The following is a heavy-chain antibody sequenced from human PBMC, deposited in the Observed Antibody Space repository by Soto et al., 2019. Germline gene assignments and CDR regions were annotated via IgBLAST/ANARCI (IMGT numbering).Heavy chain of an antibody. CDR2: INHSGST. V-gene: IGHV4-34*01. CDR3: ARGSGVLRFLEWLFLA. J-gene: IGHJ4*02. Sequence: NPSETLSLTCAVYGGSFSGYYWSWIRQPPGKGLEWIGEINHSGSTNYNPSLKSRVTISVDTSKNQFSLKLSSVTAADTAVYYCARGSGVLRFLEWLFLAWGQGTLVTVSS. CDR1: GGSFSGYY. D-gene: IGHD3-3*01.